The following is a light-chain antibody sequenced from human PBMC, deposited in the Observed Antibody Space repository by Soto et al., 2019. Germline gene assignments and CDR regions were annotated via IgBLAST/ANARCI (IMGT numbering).Light chain of an antibody. CDR1: QGISNY. J-gene: IGKJ1*01. CDR3: QEYNSAPRT. CDR2: AAS. Sequence: DIQRTQSPSSLSASVGDRLAIPCPATQGISNYLAWYQHKPGEVPKLLIYAASTLHSGVPSRFSGSGSGTDFTLTISSLQPEDVASYYCQEYNSAPRTFGQGTKVDIK. V-gene: IGKV1-27*01.